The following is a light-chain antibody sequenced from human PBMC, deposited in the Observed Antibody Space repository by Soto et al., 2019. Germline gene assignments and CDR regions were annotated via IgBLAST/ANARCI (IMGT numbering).Light chain of an antibody. Sequence: EIVMTHSPATLSVSPGDRATLSCRASQTVRDNLAWYQQKPGQAPRLPIYGASTRATGIPARYSGSGSGTAFTLTMDSRQSEDYALYFCQQSNDWAYTFGQGTKPEIK. CDR2: GAS. CDR3: QQSNDWAYT. J-gene: IGKJ2*01. CDR1: QTVRDN. V-gene: IGKV3-15*01.